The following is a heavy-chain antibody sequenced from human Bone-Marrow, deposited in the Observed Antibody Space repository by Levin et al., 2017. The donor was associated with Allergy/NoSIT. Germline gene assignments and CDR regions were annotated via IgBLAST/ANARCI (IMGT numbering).Heavy chain of an antibody. CDR3: ARREGGYTYAYAVDY. V-gene: IGHV1-46*03. J-gene: IGHJ4*02. D-gene: IGHD5-18*01. CDR1: GYTFTSYY. Sequence: ASVKVSCKASGYTFTSYYMHWVRQAPGQGLEWMGIINPSGGSTTYAQKFQGRVTMTRGTSTSTVYMELSSLRSEDTAVYYCARREGGYTYAYAVDYWGQGTLVTVSS. CDR2: INPSGGST.